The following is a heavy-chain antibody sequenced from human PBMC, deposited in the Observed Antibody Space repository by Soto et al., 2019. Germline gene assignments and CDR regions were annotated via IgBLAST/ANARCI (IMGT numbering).Heavy chain of an antibody. CDR1: GDSVSSKSAA. CDR3: TRALSGSYDH. Sequence: QALSLPSSISGDSVSSKSAAWNLIRHSPSRGLEWLGRTYYRSKWSTDYAISVKSRITINPDTSNNHFSLQLKSVTPEDTAVYYCTRALSGSYDHWGQGTLVTVSS. V-gene: IGHV6-1*01. J-gene: IGHJ5*02. D-gene: IGHD1-26*01. CDR2: TYYRSKWST.